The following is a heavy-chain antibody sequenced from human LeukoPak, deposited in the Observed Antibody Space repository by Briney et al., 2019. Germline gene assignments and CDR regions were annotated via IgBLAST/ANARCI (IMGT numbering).Heavy chain of an antibody. CDR1: GFTFSSYA. CDR3: PKRRAYCSSTSCYIGD. Sequence: GGSLRLSCAASGFTFSSYAMSWVRQAPGKGLEWVSAISGSGGSTYYADSVKGRVTISRDSSKNTLYLQMNSLSAEDTAVYYCPKRRAYCSSTSCYIGDWGQGTLVTVSS. D-gene: IGHD2-2*02. CDR2: ISGSGGST. J-gene: IGHJ4*02. V-gene: IGHV3-23*01.